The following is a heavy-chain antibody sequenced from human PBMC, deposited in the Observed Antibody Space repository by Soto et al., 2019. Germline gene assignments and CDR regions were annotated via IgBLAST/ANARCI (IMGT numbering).Heavy chain of an antibody. CDR3: AKVPLVVVAATLVDAFDI. CDR1: GFTFSSYA. V-gene: IGHV3-23*01. D-gene: IGHD2-15*01. J-gene: IGHJ3*02. Sequence: GGSLRLSCAASGFTFSSYAMSWVRQAPGKGLEWVSAISGSGGSTYYADSVKGRFTISRDNSKNTLYLQMNSLRAEDTAVYYCAKVPLVVVAATLVDAFDIWGQGTMVTVSS. CDR2: ISGSGGST.